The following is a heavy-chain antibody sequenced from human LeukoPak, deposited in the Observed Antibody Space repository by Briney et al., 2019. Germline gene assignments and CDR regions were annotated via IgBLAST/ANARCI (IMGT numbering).Heavy chain of an antibody. Sequence: ASVKVSCKASGYTFTGYYMHWVRQAPGQGLEWMGWINPNSGGTNFAQKFQGRDTMTSNTSISTAYMELSRLRADDTAVYYCARDQGVDYDILTGYYNNWFDPWGQGTLVTVSS. D-gene: IGHD3-9*01. CDR2: INPNSGGT. J-gene: IGHJ5*02. CDR3: ARDQGVDYDILTGYYNNWFDP. CDR1: GYTFTGYY. V-gene: IGHV1-2*02.